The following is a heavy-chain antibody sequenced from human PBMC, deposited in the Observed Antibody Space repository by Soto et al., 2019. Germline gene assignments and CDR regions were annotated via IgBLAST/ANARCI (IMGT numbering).Heavy chain of an antibody. CDR1: GGTFSSYA. CDR2: IIPIFGTA. D-gene: IGHD2-15*01. Sequence: QVQLVQSGAEVKKPGSSVKVSCKASGGTFSSYAISWVRQAPGQGLEWMGGIIPIFGTANYAQKFQGRVTITADESTGKAYMELSSLRSEDTAVYYGARAPPPDCSGGSCYSFYYGMDVWGQGTTVTVSS. CDR3: ARAPPPDCSGGSCYSFYYGMDV. V-gene: IGHV1-69*01. J-gene: IGHJ6*02.